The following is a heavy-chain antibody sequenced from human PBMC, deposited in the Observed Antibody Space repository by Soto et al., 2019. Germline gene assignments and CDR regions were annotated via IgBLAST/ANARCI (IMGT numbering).Heavy chain of an antibody. D-gene: IGHD3-3*02. J-gene: IGHJ6*01. CDR2: IMPVFPTP. CDR1: GGTFRTSA. Sequence: QVQLVQSGAEVKKPGSSVKVSCKTSGGTFRTSAISWVRQAPGQGLEWMGGIMPVFPTPDYAQKFQGRVTITADESTGTGYMELSRLRSEDTADYYCARDKDRQQLGGNYYYVMDVWGQGNTVTVSS. CDR3: ARDKDRQQLGGNYYYVMDV. V-gene: IGHV1-69*12.